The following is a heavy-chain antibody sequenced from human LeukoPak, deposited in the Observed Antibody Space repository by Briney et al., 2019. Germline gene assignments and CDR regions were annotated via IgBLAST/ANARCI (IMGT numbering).Heavy chain of an antibody. CDR1: GFTFSDYY. V-gene: IGHV3-11*01. CDR3: ARGWSSSWPYNLFDP. D-gene: IGHD6-13*01. CDR2: IPFSSSTT. Sequence: GGSLRLSCVASGFTFSDYYMGWIRQAPGKGLEWVSYIPFSSSTTYYADSVKGRFTISRDNAKNSLYLQMNSLRADDTAVYYCARGWSSSWPYNLFDPWGQGTLVTVSS. J-gene: IGHJ5*02.